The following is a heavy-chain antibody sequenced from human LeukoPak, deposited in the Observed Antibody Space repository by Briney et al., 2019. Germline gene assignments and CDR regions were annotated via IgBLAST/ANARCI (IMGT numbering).Heavy chain of an antibody. V-gene: IGHV3-53*01. D-gene: IGHD3-10*01. CDR1: GFTVSSNY. CDR3: ARDHGSGEFDY. CDR2: IYSGGST. J-gene: IGHJ4*02. Sequence: GGSLRLSCAASGFTVSSNYMSWVRQAPGKGLEWVSVIYSGGSTYYADSVKGRFTISRDNAKNSLYLQMNSLRAEDTAVYYCARDHGSGEFDYWGQGTLVTVSS.